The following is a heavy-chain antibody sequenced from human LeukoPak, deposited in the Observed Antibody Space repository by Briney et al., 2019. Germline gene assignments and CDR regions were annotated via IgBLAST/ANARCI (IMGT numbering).Heavy chain of an antibody. V-gene: IGHV4-30-2*01. J-gene: IGHJ3*02. CDR1: GGSFSSGGYS. CDR3: ARGRLDAFDI. Sequence: PSETLSLTCAVSGGSFSSGGYSWSWLRQPPGMGLEWIGYIYHSGSTYYNPSLKSRVTISVDRSKNQFSLKLSSVTAADTAVYYCARGRLDAFDIWGQGTMVTVSS. CDR2: IYHSGST.